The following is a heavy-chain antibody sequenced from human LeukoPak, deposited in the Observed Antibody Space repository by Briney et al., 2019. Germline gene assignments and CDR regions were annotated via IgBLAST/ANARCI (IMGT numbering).Heavy chain of an antibody. J-gene: IGHJ4*02. CDR1: GFTFSSYA. Sequence: GGSLRLSCAASGFTFSSYAMSWVRQAPGKGLEWVSVIYSGGSTYYADSVKGRFTISRDNSKNTLYLQMNSLRAEDTAVYYCARDGAITMIRGPLDYWGQGTLVTVSS. D-gene: IGHD3-10*01. CDR2: IYSGGST. CDR3: ARDGAITMIRGPLDY. V-gene: IGHV3-66*01.